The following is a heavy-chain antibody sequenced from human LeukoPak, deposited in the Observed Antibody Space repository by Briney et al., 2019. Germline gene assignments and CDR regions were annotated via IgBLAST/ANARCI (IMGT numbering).Heavy chain of an antibody. J-gene: IGHJ3*02. D-gene: IGHD3-22*01. Sequence: PSETLSLTCSVSGGSISSFYWSWIRQPAGKGLEWIGRIYTSGSTNYIPSLKSRLTISVDTSKNQFSLRLSSVTAADTAVYYCARDLFNYYDSSGYYLGGEAFDIWGQGTMVTVSS. CDR1: GGSISSFY. CDR2: IYTSGST. CDR3: ARDLFNYYDSSGYYLGGEAFDI. V-gene: IGHV4-4*07.